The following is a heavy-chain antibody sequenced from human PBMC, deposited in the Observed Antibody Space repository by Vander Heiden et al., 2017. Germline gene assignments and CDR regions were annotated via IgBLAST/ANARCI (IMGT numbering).Heavy chain of an antibody. D-gene: IGHD6-19*01. V-gene: IGHV3-30*18. J-gene: IGHJ3*02. Sequence: QVQLVESGGGVVQPGRSLRLSCAASGFTFSRYGLHWVRQAPGKGLEWVAVISYDGSNKYYADSGKGRFTISRDNSKNTLYLQMNSLRAEDTAVYYCAKDLGRQWLVRWAFDIWGQGTMVTVSS. CDR3: AKDLGRQWLVRWAFDI. CDR1: GFTFSRYG. CDR2: ISYDGSNK.